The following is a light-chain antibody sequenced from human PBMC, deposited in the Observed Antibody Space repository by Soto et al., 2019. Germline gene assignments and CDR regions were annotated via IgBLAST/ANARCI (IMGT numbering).Light chain of an antibody. J-gene: IGLJ3*02. CDR2: DVS. V-gene: IGLV2-14*01. Sequence: QSVLTQPASVSGSPGQSITISCIGTSSDVGAYNFVSWYRQNPGKAPKLMIYDVSNRPPGVSNRFSGSKSGNTASLTISGLQAEDEADYYCTSYTTSSTWVFGGGTKVTVL. CDR3: TSYTTSSTWV. CDR1: SSDVGAYNF.